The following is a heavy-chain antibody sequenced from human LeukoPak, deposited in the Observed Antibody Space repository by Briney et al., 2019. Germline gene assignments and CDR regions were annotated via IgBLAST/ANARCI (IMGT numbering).Heavy chain of an antibody. CDR1: GFTFSFYA. D-gene: IGHD1-26*01. CDR2: ITSSGNTT. V-gene: IGHV3-23*01. Sequence: PGRSLRLSCAASGFTFSFYAMSWVRRAPGRGLEWVAGITSSGNTTYYADPWEVRLTIYRDNSRHILQLQMNSEIGEHTRIYVCAKDFGGSDYGGYFDLWGRGTVVTVSS. CDR3: AKDFGGSDYGGYFDL. J-gene: IGHJ2*01.